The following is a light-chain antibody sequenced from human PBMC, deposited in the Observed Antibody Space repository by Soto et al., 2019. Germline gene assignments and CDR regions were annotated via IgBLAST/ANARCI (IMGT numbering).Light chain of an antibody. V-gene: IGLV1-47*01. CDR3: AAWDNSLGGPA. J-gene: IGLJ2*01. CDR2: RNN. Sequence: QSVLAQPPSASGTPGQRVSISCSGSNSNIGSKYVYWYQQLPGTAPKLLMYRNNQRPSGVPDRFSGSKSGTSASLAISGLRSEDEADYYCAAWDNSLGGPAVGGGTKLTVL. CDR1: NSNIGSKY.